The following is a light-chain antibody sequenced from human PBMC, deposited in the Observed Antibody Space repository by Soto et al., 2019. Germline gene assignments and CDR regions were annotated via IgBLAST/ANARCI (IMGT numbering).Light chain of an antibody. J-gene: IGKJ4*01. CDR3: QQRSNWPLT. CDR2: DSS. CDR1: QSVSSY. V-gene: IGKV3-11*01. Sequence: EIVLTQFPATLSLSPGDGATLSCRASQSVSSYLAWYQQKRGQAPRLLIYDSSNRATGIPARFSGSGSGTYFSLIVSSREPEDFAVYDCQQRSNWPLTFGGGTKVEIK.